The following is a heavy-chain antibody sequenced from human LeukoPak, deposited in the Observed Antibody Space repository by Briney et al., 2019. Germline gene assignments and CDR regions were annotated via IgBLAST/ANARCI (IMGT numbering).Heavy chain of an antibody. Sequence: ASVKVSCRASGFTLTDYYIHWVRQAPGQGLEWMGWINPNSGTTNFAQRFQGRVTMTRDTSISTAYMELSRLRSDDTAVYYCARTTGGYCTSTNCLFEYWGQGTLVTVSS. D-gene: IGHD2-2*01. CDR2: INPNSGTT. CDR1: GFTLTDYY. CDR3: ARTTGGYCTSTNCLFEY. V-gene: IGHV1-2*02. J-gene: IGHJ4*02.